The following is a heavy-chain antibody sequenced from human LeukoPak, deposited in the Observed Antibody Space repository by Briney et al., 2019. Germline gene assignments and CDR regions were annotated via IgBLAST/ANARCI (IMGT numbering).Heavy chain of an antibody. CDR1: GGSFIGYY. D-gene: IGHD6-13*01. V-gene: IGHV4-34*01. CDR3: ARGRRYSSLRKSFDY. Sequence: SETLSLTCAVYGGSFIGYYWSWIRQPPGKGLEWIGEINDSGSTNYNPPLKSRVTISVDTSKNRFSLKLSSVTAADTAVYYCARGRRYSSLRKSFDYWGQGTLVTVSS. J-gene: IGHJ4*02. CDR2: INDSGST.